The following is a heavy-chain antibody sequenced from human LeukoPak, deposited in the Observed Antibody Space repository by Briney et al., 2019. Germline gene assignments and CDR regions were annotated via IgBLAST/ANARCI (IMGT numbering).Heavy chain of an antibody. J-gene: IGHJ4*02. Sequence: GGSLRLSCAASGFTFSGYGMHWVRQAPGKGLEWVSAIVGSGGNTYYADSVKGRSTISRDNSKNTLYLQMDSLRAEDTAVYYCAKGSSASGSYRFDNWGQGTLVTVSS. CDR2: IVGSGGNT. CDR1: GFTFSGYG. CDR3: AKGSSASGSYRFDN. V-gene: IGHV3-23*01. D-gene: IGHD1-26*01.